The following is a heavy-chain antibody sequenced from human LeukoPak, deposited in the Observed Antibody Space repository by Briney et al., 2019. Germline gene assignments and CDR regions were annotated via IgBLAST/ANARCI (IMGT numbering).Heavy chain of an antibody. CDR2: IYSGGST. Sequence: GGSLRLSCAASGFTVGSNYMSWVRQAPGKGLEWVSVIYSGGSTYYADSVKGRFTISRDNSKNTLYLQMNSLRAEDTAVYYCRATTQVWFGEYYFDYWGQGTLVTVSS. V-gene: IGHV3-53*01. D-gene: IGHD3-10*01. CDR1: GFTVGSNY. J-gene: IGHJ4*02. CDR3: RATTQVWFGEYYFDY.